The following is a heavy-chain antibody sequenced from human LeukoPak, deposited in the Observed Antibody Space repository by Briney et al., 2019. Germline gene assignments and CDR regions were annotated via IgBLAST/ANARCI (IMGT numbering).Heavy chain of an antibody. CDR1: GFTFSSYS. CDR3: AKGGTSPLDY. V-gene: IGHV3-21*01. Sequence: GGSLRLSCAASGFTFSSYSMNWVRLAPGKGLEWVSFISSSGSYIYYADSVKGRFTISRDNAKNSLYLQMNSLRAEDTAVYYCAKGGTSPLDYWGQGTLVTVSS. J-gene: IGHJ4*02. D-gene: IGHD1-26*01. CDR2: ISSSGSYI.